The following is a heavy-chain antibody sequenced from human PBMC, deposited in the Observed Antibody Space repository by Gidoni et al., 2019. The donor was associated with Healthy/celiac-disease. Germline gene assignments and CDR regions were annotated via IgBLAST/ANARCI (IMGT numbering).Heavy chain of an antibody. J-gene: IGHJ4*02. CDR2: IYHSGST. Sequence: QLQLQESGPGLVKTSGTLSLTCAVSGGSISSSNWWSWVRQPPGKGLEWIGEIYHSGSTNYNPSLKSRVTISVDKSKNQFSLKLSSVTAADTAVYYCARVGCSSTSCYKSRENFDYWGQGTLVTVSS. D-gene: IGHD2-2*02. V-gene: IGHV4-4*02. CDR1: GGSISSSNW. CDR3: ARVGCSSTSCYKSRENFDY.